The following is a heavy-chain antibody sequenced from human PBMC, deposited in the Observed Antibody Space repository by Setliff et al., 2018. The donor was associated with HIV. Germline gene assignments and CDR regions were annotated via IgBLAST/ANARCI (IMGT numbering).Heavy chain of an antibody. CDR2: MSLTRDT. CDR3: ARGPSINTIRARGYYMDV. CDR1: GASISGSY. Sequence: SETLSLTCTVSGASISGSYWIWIRQPPGKGLEWIGYMSLTRDTKYNPSLKSRLTISVDTSKNQFSLKLSSVTAADTAVYYCARGPSINTIRARGYYMDVWAKGTTVTVSS. J-gene: IGHJ6*03. D-gene: IGHD3-10*01. V-gene: IGHV4-4*08.